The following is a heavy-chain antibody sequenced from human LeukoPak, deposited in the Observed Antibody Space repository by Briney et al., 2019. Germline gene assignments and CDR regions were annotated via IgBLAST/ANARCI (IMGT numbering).Heavy chain of an antibody. D-gene: IGHD3-22*01. CDR3: AKDYDSSGYYYLVD. Sequence: ASVKVSCKASGYTFTGYYMHWVRQAPGQGLEWMGWINPNSGGTNYAQEFQGRVTMTRDTSISTAYMELSRLRSDDTAVYYCAKDYDSSGYYYLVDWGQGTLVTVSS. V-gene: IGHV1-2*02. CDR1: GYTFTGYY. CDR2: INPNSGGT. J-gene: IGHJ4*02.